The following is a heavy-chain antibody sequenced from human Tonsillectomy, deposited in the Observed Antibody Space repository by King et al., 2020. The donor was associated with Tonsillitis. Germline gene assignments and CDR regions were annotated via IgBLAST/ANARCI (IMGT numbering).Heavy chain of an antibody. CDR3: ARRGSDLWSAYYFDY. J-gene: IGHJ4*02. CDR1: GDSISSYY. D-gene: IGHD3-3*01. CDR2: IYSRGST. Sequence: VQLQESGPGLVKPSETLSLTCTVSGDSISSYYWSWIRQPPGKRLEWIGYIYSRGSTNYNPSLKSRVTISVDMSKNQFSLNLSPVTAADTAVYYCARRGSDLWSAYYFDYWGQGTLVTVSS. V-gene: IGHV4-59*08.